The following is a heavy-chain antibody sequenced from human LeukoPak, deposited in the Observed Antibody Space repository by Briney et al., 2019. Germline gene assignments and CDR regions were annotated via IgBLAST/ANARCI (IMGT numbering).Heavy chain of an antibody. Sequence: ASVKVSCKASGYTFTGYYMHWVRQAPGQGLEWMGWINPNSGGTNYAQKFQGRVTMTRDTSISTAYMGLSRLRSDDTAVYYCANSGRGSTDYYYYGMDVWGQGTTVTVSS. V-gene: IGHV1-2*02. CDR2: INPNSGGT. J-gene: IGHJ6*02. CDR3: ANSGRGSTDYYYYGMDV. CDR1: GYTFTGYY. D-gene: IGHD2-15*01.